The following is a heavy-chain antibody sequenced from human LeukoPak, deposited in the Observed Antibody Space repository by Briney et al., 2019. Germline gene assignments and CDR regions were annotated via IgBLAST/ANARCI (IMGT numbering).Heavy chain of an antibody. CDR2: TYYRSKWYN. D-gene: IGHD6-13*01. CDR1: GDSVFSNSAA. V-gene: IGHV6-1*01. Sequence: PSETLSLTCAISGDSVFSNSAAWNWIRQSPSRGLEWLGRTYYRSKWYNDYAVSVKSRITINPDTSKNQFSLQLNSVTPEDTAVYYCARGDETAADNWFDPWGQGTLVTVSS. CDR3: ARGDETAADNWFDP. J-gene: IGHJ5*02.